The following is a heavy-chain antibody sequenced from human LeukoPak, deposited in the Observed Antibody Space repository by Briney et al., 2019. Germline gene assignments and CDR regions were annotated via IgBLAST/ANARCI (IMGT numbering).Heavy chain of an antibody. V-gene: IGHV4-59*08. CDR1: GGSISSYY. CDR2: INYSGST. D-gene: IGHD3-10*01. Sequence: SETLSLTCTVSGGSISSYYWSWIRQPPGKGLEWIGYINYSGSTNYNPSLKSRVTISVDTSKNQFSLKLSSVTAADTAVYYCARHQPKITMVRGISAFDIWGQGTMVTVSS. J-gene: IGHJ3*02. CDR3: ARHQPKITMVRGISAFDI.